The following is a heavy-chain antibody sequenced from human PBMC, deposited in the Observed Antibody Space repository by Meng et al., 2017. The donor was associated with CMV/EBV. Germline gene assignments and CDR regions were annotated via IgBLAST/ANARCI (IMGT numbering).Heavy chain of an antibody. CDR2: IKSKTDGGTT. CDR3: ARHYDSSGYPGLEGMDV. D-gene: IGHD3-22*01. V-gene: IGHV3-15*01. Sequence: GGSLRLSCAASGFTFSNAWMSWVRQAPGKGLEWVGRIKSKTDGGTTDYAAPVKGRFTISRDNSKNTLYLQMNSLRAEDTAVYYCARHYDSSGYPGLEGMDVWGQGTTVTVSS. CDR1: GFTFSNAW. J-gene: IGHJ6*02.